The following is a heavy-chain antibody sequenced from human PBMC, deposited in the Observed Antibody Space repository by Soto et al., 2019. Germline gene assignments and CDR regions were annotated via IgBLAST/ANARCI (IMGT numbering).Heavy chain of an antibody. CDR2: IYYSGST. Sequence: LPCNVSGGSISSYYWSWIRQPPGKGLEWIGYIYYSGSTNYNPSLKSRVTISVDTSKNQFSLKLSSVTAADTAVYYCARSSSATATVYFVYWCQGTLVTVSS. CDR1: GGSISSYY. V-gene: IGHV4-59*01. CDR3: ARSSSATATVYFVY. J-gene: IGHJ4*02. D-gene: IGHD6-25*01.